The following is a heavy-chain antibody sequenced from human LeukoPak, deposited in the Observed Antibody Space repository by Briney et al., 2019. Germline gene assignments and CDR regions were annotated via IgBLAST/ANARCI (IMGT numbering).Heavy chain of an antibody. Sequence: GGSLRLSCAASGFTFRNFDMTWVRQAPGKGLEWLSYIDSSGTVRYYADSVNRRFTISRDNAKNSLHLQMGSLRAEDTAVYYCARETRGGTYRYNFLDYWGLGTLVTVSS. D-gene: IGHD3-16*02. CDR2: IDSSGTVR. V-gene: IGHV3-48*03. CDR1: GFTFRNFD. CDR3: ARETRGGTYRYNFLDY. J-gene: IGHJ4*02.